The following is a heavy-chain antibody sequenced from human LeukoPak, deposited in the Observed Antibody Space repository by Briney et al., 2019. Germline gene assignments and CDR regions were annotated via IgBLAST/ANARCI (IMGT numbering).Heavy chain of an antibody. J-gene: IGHJ4*02. CDR3: AREIYYYDSSGYWGGFDY. CDR1: GYTFTSYY. V-gene: IGHV1-46*01. D-gene: IGHD3-22*01. Sequence: ASVKVSCKASGYTFTSYYMHWVRQAPGQGLEWMGIINPSGGSTSYAQKFQGRVTMTRDMSTSTDYMELSSLRSEDTAVYYCAREIYYYDSSGYWGGFDYWGQGTLVTVSS. CDR2: INPSGGST.